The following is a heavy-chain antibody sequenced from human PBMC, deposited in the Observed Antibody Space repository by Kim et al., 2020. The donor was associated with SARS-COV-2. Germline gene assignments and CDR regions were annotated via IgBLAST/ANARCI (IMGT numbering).Heavy chain of an antibody. Sequence: GGSLRLSCTASGFTFSDYYMSWIRQAPGKGLEWVSYISSSSSYTNYADSVKGRFTISRDNAKNSLYLQMNSLRAEDTAVYYCARARGAVRITMVRGVIPDYWGQGTLVTVSS. D-gene: IGHD3-10*01. CDR3: ARARGAVRITMVRGVIPDY. CDR2: ISSSSSYT. CDR1: GFTFSDYY. V-gene: IGHV3-11*05. J-gene: IGHJ4*02.